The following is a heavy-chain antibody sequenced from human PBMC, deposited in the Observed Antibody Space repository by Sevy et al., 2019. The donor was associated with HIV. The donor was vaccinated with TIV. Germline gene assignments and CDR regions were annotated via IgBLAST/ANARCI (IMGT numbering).Heavy chain of an antibody. Sequence: SETLSLTCSVSGDSITSSSYYWGWIRQPPGKGLEWIGIIYYRGNTYYNPSLKSRVTIFVDTSKNHFSLKLTSVTAADMAFYYCARRAYGSSHYFDYWGQGTLVTVSS. D-gene: IGHD6-13*01. CDR2: IYYRGNT. J-gene: IGHJ4*02. CDR3: ARRAYGSSHYFDY. V-gene: IGHV4-39*02. CDR1: GDSITSSSYY.